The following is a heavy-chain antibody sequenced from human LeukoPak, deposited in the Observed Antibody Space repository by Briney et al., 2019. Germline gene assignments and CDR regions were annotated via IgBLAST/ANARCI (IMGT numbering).Heavy chain of an antibody. J-gene: IGHJ3*02. Sequence: SETLSLTCAVYGGSFSGYYWSWIRQPPGKGLEWIGEINHSGSTNYNPSLKSRVTISVDTSKNQFSLKLSSVTAADTAVYYCARGPTFDIWGQGTMVTVSS. V-gene: IGHV4-34*01. CDR1: GGSFSGYY. CDR3: ARGPTFDI. CDR2: INHSGST.